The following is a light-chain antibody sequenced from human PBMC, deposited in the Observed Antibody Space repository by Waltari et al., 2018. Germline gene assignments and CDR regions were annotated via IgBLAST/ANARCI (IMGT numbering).Light chain of an antibody. CDR3: QQGSILPLT. V-gene: IGKV3-11*01. J-gene: IGKJ4*01. CDR2: DTS. CDR1: QSVLNS. Sequence: VLTQSPATLSLSAGERATLSCRASQSVLNSLAWYQQKRGQAPRLLIYDTSKRATGIPARFSGSGSGTDFTLTISNLEADDFALYYCQQGSILPLTFGGGTKVEIK.